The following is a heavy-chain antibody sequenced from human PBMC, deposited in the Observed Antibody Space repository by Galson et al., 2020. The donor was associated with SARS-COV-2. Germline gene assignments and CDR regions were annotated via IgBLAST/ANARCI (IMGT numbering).Heavy chain of an antibody. V-gene: IGHV5-51*01. CDR1: GYRFTSYW. J-gene: IGHJ6*02. CDR2: VFPGDSET. D-gene: IGHD2-8*01. Sequence: GESLKISCQASGYRFTSYWIGWVRPMPGKGLEWMGIVFPGDSETRYSPSFQGQVTISADKSISTAYLQCSSLKASDTAIYYCARHTADCSNGICYADYYHGLDVWGQGTAVTVS. CDR3: ARHTADCSNGICYADYYHGLDV.